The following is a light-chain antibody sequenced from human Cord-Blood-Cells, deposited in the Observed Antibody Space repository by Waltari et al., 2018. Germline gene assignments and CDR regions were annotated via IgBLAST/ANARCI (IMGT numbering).Light chain of an antibody. CDR1: QSLLHSNGYNY. V-gene: IGKV2-28*01. CDR2: LGS. Sequence: IVMTQSPLSLIVTTVELASISCMSRQSLLHSNGYNYLDWYLQKPGQSPQLLIYLGSNRASGGPDRFSGSGAGTDFTLKISRVEAEDVGVYYCMQALQTPLTFGGGTKGEIK. CDR3: MQALQTPLT. J-gene: IGKJ4*02.